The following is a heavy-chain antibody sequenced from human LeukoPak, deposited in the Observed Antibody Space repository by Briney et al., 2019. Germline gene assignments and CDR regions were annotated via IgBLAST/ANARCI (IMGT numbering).Heavy chain of an antibody. CDR1: GFTFSTYA. V-gene: IGHV3-23*01. CDR3: AKDIAVAAGGFDY. D-gene: IGHD6-19*01. J-gene: IGHJ4*02. CDR2: ISVSGSST. Sequence: GGTLRLSCAASGFTFSTYAMNWVRQAPGKGLEWVSVISVSGSSTYYADSVKGRFTISRDNSKNTLYLQMNSLRAEDTAVYYCAKDIAVAAGGFDYWGQGTLVTVSS.